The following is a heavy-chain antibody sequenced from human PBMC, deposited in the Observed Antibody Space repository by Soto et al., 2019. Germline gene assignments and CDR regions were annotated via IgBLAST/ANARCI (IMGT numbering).Heavy chain of an antibody. V-gene: IGHV4-39*02. CDR2: IYYSGST. CDR1: GGSISSSSYY. J-gene: IGHJ4*02. CDR3: VRDPGDGALYY. Sequence: SETLSLTRTVSGGSISSSSYYWGWIRQPPGKGLEWIGSIYYSGSTYYNPSLKSRFTISRDNPKNSLYLQMNGLREEDTAGYYCVRDPGDGALYYWGRGTLVTVS. D-gene: IGHD4-17*01.